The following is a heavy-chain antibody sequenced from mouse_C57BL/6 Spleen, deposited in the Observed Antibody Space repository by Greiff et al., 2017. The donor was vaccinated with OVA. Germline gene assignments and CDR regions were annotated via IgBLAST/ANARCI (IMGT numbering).Heavy chain of an antibody. CDR3: ARSIYDYDAMDY. Sequence: VQLQQSGPELVKPGASVKIPCKASGYTFTDYNMDWVKQSHGKSLEWIGDINPNNGGTIYNQKFKGKATLTVDKSSSTAYMELRSLTSEDTAVYYCARSIYDYDAMDYWGQGTSVTVSS. CDR2: INPNNGGT. D-gene: IGHD2-3*01. J-gene: IGHJ4*01. CDR1: GYTFTDYN. V-gene: IGHV1-18*01.